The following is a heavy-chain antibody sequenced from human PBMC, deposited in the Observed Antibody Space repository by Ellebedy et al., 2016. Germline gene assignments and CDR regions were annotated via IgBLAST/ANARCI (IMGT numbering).Heavy chain of an antibody. D-gene: IGHD3-3*01. Sequence: GESLKISXAASGITFNTYWMNWVRQTPGRGLEWVANINQDGSAKYYLDSVKGRFTISRDNAKNTLYLQMNSLRAEDTAVYYCARGSITVFGGVDVWGKGTTVTVSS. CDR2: INQDGSAK. V-gene: IGHV3-7*01. CDR3: ARGSITVFGGVDV. J-gene: IGHJ6*04. CDR1: GITFNTYW.